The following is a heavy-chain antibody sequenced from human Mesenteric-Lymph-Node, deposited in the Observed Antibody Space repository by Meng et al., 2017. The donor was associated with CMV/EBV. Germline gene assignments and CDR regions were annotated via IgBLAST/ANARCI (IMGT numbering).Heavy chain of an antibody. CDR2: ISSSGSNI. J-gene: IGHJ5*02. D-gene: IGHD3-16*01. CDR3: AREPNYYDGP. Sequence: GESLKISCAASGFTFSDYYMIWIRQAPGKGPEWLSYISSSGSNIYYTDSVKGRFTISRDNTKNSLFLQMNSLRAEDTAVYYCAREPNYYDGPWGQGTLVTVSS. V-gene: IGHV3-11*01. CDR1: GFTFSDYY.